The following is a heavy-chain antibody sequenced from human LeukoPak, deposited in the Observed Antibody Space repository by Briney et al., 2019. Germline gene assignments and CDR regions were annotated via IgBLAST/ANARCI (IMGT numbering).Heavy chain of an antibody. V-gene: IGHV3-23*01. CDR3: STDTAMGPGYYGMDV. CDR1: GFTFSSYA. J-gene: IGHJ6*02. D-gene: IGHD5-18*01. Sequence: GSLLLSCAASGFTFSSYAMSWVRQAPGKGLEWVSAISGSGGSTYYADSVKGRFTISRDNSKNTLYLQMNSLRAEDTAVYYCSTDTAMGPGYYGMDVWGQGTTVTVSS. CDR2: ISGSGGST.